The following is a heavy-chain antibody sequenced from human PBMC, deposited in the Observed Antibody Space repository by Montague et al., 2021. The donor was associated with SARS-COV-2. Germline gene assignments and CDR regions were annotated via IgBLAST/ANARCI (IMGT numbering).Heavy chain of an antibody. J-gene: IGHJ6*02. CDR1: GGSISSSSHY. V-gene: IGHV4-39*01. D-gene: IGHD3-3*01. CDR2: IYYSGST. Sequence: SETLSLTCTVSGGSISSSSHYWGWIRQPPGKGLEWIGYIYYSGSTYYNPSLKSRVTISVDTSKNQFSLKLSSVTAADTAVYYCARQPTRGITIFGVVTDYGMDVWGQGTTVTVSS. CDR3: ARQPTRGITIFGVVTDYGMDV.